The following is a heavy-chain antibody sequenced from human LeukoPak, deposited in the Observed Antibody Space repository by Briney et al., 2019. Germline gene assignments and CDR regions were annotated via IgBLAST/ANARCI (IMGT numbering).Heavy chain of an antibody. Sequence: GGSLRLSCAASGFTVSSYYMTWVRQAPGKGLEWVSVIYTVGSTYYADSVKGRFTISRDNSKNTLYLQMNSLRAEDTALYYCPRDQGSSAYLGAFDIWGQGTMVTVSS. V-gene: IGHV3-53*01. D-gene: IGHD3-22*01. J-gene: IGHJ3*02. CDR1: GFTVSSYY. CDR3: PRDQGSSAYLGAFDI. CDR2: IYTVGST.